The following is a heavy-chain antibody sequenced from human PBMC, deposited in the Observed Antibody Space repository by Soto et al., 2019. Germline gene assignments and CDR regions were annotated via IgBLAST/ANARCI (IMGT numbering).Heavy chain of an antibody. J-gene: IGHJ6*03. Sequence: GGSLRLSCAASGFTFSSYAMHWVRQAPGKGLEYVSAISSNGGSTYYANSVKGRFTISRDNSKNTLYLQMGSLRAEDMAVYYCARDTYSNYPLVYMDVWGKGTTVTVSS. D-gene: IGHD4-4*01. CDR1: GFTFSSYA. V-gene: IGHV3-64*01. CDR3: ARDTYSNYPLVYMDV. CDR2: ISSNGGST.